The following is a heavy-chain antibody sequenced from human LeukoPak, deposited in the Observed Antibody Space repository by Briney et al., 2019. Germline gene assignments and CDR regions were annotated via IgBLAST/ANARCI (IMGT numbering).Heavy chain of an antibody. CDR3: ARSMVRGVMSGNWFDP. CDR1: GGSISSNDW. Sequence: PSETLSLTCAVSGGSISSNDWWNWVRQPPGKGLEWIGEIYHTGSTSYNPSLKSRVTMSVDTSKNQFSLKLSSVTAADTAVYYCARSMVRGVMSGNWFDPWGQGTLVTVSS. J-gene: IGHJ5*02. V-gene: IGHV4-4*02. D-gene: IGHD3-10*01. CDR2: IYHTGST.